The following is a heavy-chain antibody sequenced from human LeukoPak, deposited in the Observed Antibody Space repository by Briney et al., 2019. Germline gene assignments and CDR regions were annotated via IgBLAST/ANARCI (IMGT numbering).Heavy chain of an antibody. V-gene: IGHV3-48*01. Sequence: GGSLRLSCAASGFTFSSYSMNWVRQAPGKGLEWVSYISSSSSTIYYADSVKGRFTISRDNAKNSLYLQMNSLRAEDTAVYYCARDGGYCSSTSCYTGASDYWGQGTLVTVSS. J-gene: IGHJ4*02. D-gene: IGHD2-2*02. CDR1: GFTFSSYS. CDR2: ISSSSSTI. CDR3: ARDGGYCSSTSCYTGASDY.